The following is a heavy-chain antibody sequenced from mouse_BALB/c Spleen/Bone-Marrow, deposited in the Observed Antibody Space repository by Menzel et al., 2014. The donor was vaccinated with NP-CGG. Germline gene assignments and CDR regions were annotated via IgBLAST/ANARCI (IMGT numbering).Heavy chain of an antibody. CDR2: IRNKANGYTT. Sequence: VQLKESGGGLVQPGGSLRLSCATSGFTFTDYYMSWVRPPPGKALEWLGFIRNKANGYTTEYSASVKGRFTISRDNSQSILFPQMNTLRTEDSAIYYCARVYFDDYEAWFAYWGQGTLVTVSA. J-gene: IGHJ3*01. V-gene: IGHV7-3*02. CDR1: GFTFTDYY. D-gene: IGHD2-13*01. CDR3: ARVYFDDYEAWFAY.